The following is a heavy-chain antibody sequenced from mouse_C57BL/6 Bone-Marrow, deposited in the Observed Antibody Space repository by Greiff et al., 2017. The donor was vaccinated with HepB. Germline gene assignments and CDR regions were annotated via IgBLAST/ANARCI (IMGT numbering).Heavy chain of an antibody. V-gene: IGHV5-4*01. Sequence: EVKLVESGGGLVKPGGSLKLSCAASGFTFSSYAMSWVRQTPEKRLEWVATISDGGSYTYYPDNVKGRITISKDNATNNLYLQMGHLKSEDTAMYYCAREGGSVFDYWGQGTTLTVSS. CDR3: AREGGSVFDY. D-gene: IGHD1-1*01. J-gene: IGHJ2*01. CDR1: GFTFSSYA. CDR2: ISDGGSYT.